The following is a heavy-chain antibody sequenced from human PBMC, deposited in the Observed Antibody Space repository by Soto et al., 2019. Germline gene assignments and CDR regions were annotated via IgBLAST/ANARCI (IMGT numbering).Heavy chain of an antibody. D-gene: IGHD3-22*01. J-gene: IGHJ4*02. V-gene: IGHV4-59*01. CDR2: IYYSGST. Sequence: PSETLSLTCTVSGGSTSSYYWSWIRQPPGKGLEWIGYIYYSGSTNYNPSLKSRVTISVDTSKNQFSLKLSSVTAADTAVYYCARERYYYDSSGSRYFDYWGQGTLVTVSS. CDR3: ARERYYYDSSGSRYFDY. CDR1: GGSTSSYY.